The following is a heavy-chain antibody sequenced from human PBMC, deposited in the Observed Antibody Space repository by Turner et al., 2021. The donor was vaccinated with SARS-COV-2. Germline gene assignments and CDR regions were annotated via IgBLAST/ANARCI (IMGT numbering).Heavy chain of an antibody. CDR1: GGSFSGYF. J-gene: IGHJ4*02. CDR3: ARGQGWLQPPFGY. V-gene: IGHV4-34*01. Sequence: QVQLQQWGAGLLKPSETLSLTCAVYGGSFSGYFWSWIRQPTGKGLEWIGEINHSGSTNYNPSLKSRVTISVDTSKNQFSLKLSSVTAADTAVYYCARGQGWLQPPFGYWGQVTLVTVS. D-gene: IGHD3-3*01. CDR2: INHSGST.